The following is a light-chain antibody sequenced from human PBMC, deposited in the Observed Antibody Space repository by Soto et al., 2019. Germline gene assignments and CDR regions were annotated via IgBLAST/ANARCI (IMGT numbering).Light chain of an antibody. J-gene: IGKJ1*01. CDR3: QQYGSSGT. Sequence: DIVMTQSPATLSVSPGERATLSCSATQCVSRNLAWYQLTPGPAPRLIIYGASTRATGIPGRFSGSGSRTYFTLTISRLEDEDFADYCCQQYGSSGTFGQGTKV. CDR1: QCVSRN. CDR2: GAS. V-gene: IGKV3-15*01.